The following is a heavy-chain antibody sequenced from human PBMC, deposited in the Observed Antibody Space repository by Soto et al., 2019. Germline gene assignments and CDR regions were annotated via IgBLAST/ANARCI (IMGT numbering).Heavy chain of an antibody. CDR1: GVSVSSSSNYY. CDR2: MSHSGRT. V-gene: IGHV4-34*01. CDR3: ARVERGTATTVVDAFDI. D-gene: IGHD1-1*01. J-gene: IGHJ3*02. Sequence: QVQLQQWGAGLLKPSETLSLTCAVYGVSVSSSSNYYWSWIRQPPGKGLEWIGEMSHSGRTHFNPCLKSRVTMSVDTSNDQFSLKLGAVTAADTALYYCARVERGTATTVVDAFDILGPGTMVTVSS.